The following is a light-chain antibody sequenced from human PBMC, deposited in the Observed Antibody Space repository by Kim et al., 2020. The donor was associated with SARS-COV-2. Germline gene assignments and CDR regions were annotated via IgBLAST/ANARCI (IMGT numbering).Light chain of an antibody. J-gene: IGKJ2*01. CDR1: QNILYSSNNKNY. V-gene: IGKV4-1*01. CDR3: QQYYTTPYS. CDR2: WAS. Sequence: DIVMTQSPDSLAVSLGERATINCKSSQNILYSSNNKNYLAWYQQKPGHPPKLLIYWASARESGVPDRFSGRGSGTDFTLTISSLQAADVAVYYCQQYYTTPYSFGQGTKLEI.